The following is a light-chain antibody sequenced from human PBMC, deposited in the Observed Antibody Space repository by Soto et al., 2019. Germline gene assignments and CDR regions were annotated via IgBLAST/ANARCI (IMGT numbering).Light chain of an antibody. CDR3: QQYGSSPST. Sequence: EIVLTQSPGTLSLSPGERATLSCRASQSVSSSFLAWYQQKPGQAPRLLIYGASSRATGIPDRFSGSGSGTDFTLTISKLEPEDFAVYYCQQYGSSPSTFDQRTKLEIK. CDR1: QSVSSSF. J-gene: IGKJ2*01. V-gene: IGKV3-20*01. CDR2: GAS.